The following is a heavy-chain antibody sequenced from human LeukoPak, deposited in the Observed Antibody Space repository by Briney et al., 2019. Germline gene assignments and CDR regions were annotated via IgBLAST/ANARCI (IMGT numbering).Heavy chain of an antibody. CDR1: GFTFSSYG. CDR3: ARDWVGYFDY. D-gene: IGHD1-26*01. J-gene: IGHJ4*02. CDR2: IWYDGSNK. V-gene: IGHV3-33*01. Sequence: GRSLRLSCAASGFTFSSYGMHWVRQAPGKGLEWVAVIWYDGSNKYYADSVKGRFTISRDNSKNTLYLQMNSLRAEVTAVYYCARDWVGYFDYWGQGTLVTVSS.